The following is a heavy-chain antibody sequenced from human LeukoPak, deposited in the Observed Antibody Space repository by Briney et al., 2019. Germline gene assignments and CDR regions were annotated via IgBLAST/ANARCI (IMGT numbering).Heavy chain of an antibody. CDR3: ARDSIAAAGSNDY. Sequence: PGGSLRLSCAASGFTFSSYAMHWVRQAPGKGLEWVAVISYDGSNKYYADSVKGRFTISRDNSKNTLYLQMNSLRAEDTAVYYCARDSIAAAGSNDYWGQGTLVTVSS. CDR1: GFTFSSYA. CDR2: ISYDGSNK. J-gene: IGHJ4*02. D-gene: IGHD6-13*01. V-gene: IGHV3-30*04.